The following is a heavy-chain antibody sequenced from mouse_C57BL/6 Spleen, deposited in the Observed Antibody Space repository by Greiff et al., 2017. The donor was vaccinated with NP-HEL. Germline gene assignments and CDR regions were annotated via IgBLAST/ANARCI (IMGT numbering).Heavy chain of an antibody. Sequence: EVKLQESGPGLVKPSQSLSLTCSVTGYSITSGYYWNWIRQFPGNKLEWMGYISYDGSNNYNPSLKNRISITRDTSKNQFFLKLNSVTTEDTATYYCAREGGIYYGYDGFAYWGQGTLVTVSA. CDR3: AREGGIYYGYDGFAY. D-gene: IGHD2-2*01. V-gene: IGHV3-6*01. J-gene: IGHJ3*01. CDR1: GYSITSGYY. CDR2: ISYDGSN.